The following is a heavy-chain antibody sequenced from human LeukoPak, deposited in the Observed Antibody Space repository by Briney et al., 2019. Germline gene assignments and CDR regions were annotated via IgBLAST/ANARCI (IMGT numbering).Heavy chain of an antibody. Sequence: GGSLRLSCSASGFTFRDHYMIWVRQAPGEGLEAISYISHNGETKYYADSVKGRLSISRDNAKSSLYLQMNSLRVEDTAVYYCARDRHGYFDYWGQGTLVTVSS. D-gene: IGHD6-13*01. CDR2: ISHNGETK. V-gene: IGHV3-11*01. CDR1: GFTFRDHY. J-gene: IGHJ4*02. CDR3: ARDRHGYFDY.